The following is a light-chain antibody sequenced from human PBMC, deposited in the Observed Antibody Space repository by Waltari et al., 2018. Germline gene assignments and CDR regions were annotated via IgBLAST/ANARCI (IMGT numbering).Light chain of an antibody. CDR3: QQYFGLPLT. V-gene: IGKV1-27*01. CDR1: QSISSY. CDR2: WAS. Sequence: DIQMTQSPSSLSASVGDRVTITCRASQSISSYLNWYQQKPGQPPKVLIYWASTRESGVPDRFSGSGSGTDFTLTISSLQAEDVAVYYCQQYFGLPLTFGGGTKLEIK. J-gene: IGKJ4*01.